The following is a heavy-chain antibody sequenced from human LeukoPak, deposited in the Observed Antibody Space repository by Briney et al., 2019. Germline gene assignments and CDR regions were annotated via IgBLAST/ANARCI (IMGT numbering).Heavy chain of an antibody. Sequence: ASVKVSCKASGYTFTGHYMHWVRQAPGQGLEWMGWINPNSGGTNYAQKFQGRVTMTRDTSISTAYMELSRLRSDDTAVYYCARAQSSSWNFDYWGQGTLVTVSS. CDR2: INPNSGGT. J-gene: IGHJ4*02. CDR1: GYTFTGHY. D-gene: IGHD6-13*01. V-gene: IGHV1-2*02. CDR3: ARAQSSSWNFDY.